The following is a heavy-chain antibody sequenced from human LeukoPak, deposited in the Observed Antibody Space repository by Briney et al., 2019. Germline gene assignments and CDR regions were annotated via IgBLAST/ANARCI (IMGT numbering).Heavy chain of an antibody. D-gene: IGHD3-10*01. V-gene: IGHV4-61*02. CDR2: IYTSGST. CDR3: GGGSGSSYYYYMDV. Sequence: SETLSLTCTVSGGSISSGSYYWSWIRQPAGKGLEWIGRIYTSGSTNYNPSLKSRVTISVDTSKNQFSLKLSSVTAADTAVYYCGGGSGSSYYYYMDVWGKGTTVTISS. J-gene: IGHJ6*03. CDR1: GGSISSGSYY.